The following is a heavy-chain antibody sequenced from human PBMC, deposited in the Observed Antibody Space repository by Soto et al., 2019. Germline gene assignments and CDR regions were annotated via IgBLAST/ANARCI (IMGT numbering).Heavy chain of an antibody. CDR3: ASVRNTIFGVVIIPPDGCV. V-gene: IGHV1-3*01. Sequence: GASVKVSCKASGYTFTSYAMHWVRQAPGQRLEWMGWINAGNGNTKYSQKFQGRVTITRDTSASTAYMELSSLRSEDTAVYYCASVRNTIFGVVIIPPDGCVWGQGTLVTVSS. CDR1: GYTFTSYA. J-gene: IGHJ4*02. CDR2: INAGNGNT. D-gene: IGHD3-3*01.